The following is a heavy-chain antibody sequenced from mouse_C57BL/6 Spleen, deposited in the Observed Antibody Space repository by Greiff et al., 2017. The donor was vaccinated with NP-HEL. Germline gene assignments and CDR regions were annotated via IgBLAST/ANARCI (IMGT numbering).Heavy chain of an antibody. J-gene: IGHJ2*01. CDR1: GFTFSSYA. CDR3: ARDQPSDYFDY. Sequence: EVKVVESGGGLVKPGGSLKLSCAASGFTFSSYAMSWVRQTPEKRLEWVATISDGGSYTYYPDNVKGRFTISRDNAKNNLYLQMSHLKSEDTAMYYCARDQPSDYFDYWGQGTTLTVSS. V-gene: IGHV5-4*01. CDR2: ISDGGSYT.